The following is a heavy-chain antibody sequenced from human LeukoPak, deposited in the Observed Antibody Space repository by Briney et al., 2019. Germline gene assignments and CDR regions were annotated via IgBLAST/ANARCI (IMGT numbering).Heavy chain of an antibody. CDR3: ARGVYYGMDV. J-gene: IGHJ6*04. V-gene: IGHV3-48*03. CDR1: GFTFSSYE. CDR2: ISSSGSTI. Sequence: PGGSLRLSCAASGFTFSSYEMNWVRQAPGKGLEWVSYISSSGSTIYYADSVKGRFTISRDNAKNSVYLQMNSLRAEDTAVYYCARGVYYGMDVWGKGTTVTVSS.